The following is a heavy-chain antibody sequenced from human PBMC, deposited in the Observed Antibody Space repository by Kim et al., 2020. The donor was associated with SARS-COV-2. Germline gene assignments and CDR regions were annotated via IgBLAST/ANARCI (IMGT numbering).Heavy chain of an antibody. Sequence: SPSYAQKSQGRVTMTRDTSTSTVYMELSSLRSEDTAVYYCARDQARILFYWGQGTLVTVSS. J-gene: IGHJ4*02. CDR2: SP. CDR3: ARDQARILFY. V-gene: IGHV1-46*01.